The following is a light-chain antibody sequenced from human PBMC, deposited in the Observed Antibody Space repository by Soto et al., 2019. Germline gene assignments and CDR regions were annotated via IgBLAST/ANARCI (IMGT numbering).Light chain of an antibody. CDR1: QSVSSN. V-gene: IGKV3-20*01. CDR3: QQYGSSPPWT. Sequence: EIVMTQSPATLPVCPGERATLSCRASQSVSSNLAWYQQKPGQAPRLLIYGASSRATGIPDRFSGSGSGTDFTLTISRLEPEDFAVYYCQQYGSSPPWTFGQGTKVDIK. J-gene: IGKJ1*01. CDR2: GAS.